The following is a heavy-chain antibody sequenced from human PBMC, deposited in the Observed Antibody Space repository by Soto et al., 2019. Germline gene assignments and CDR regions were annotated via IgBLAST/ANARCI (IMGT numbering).Heavy chain of an antibody. J-gene: IGHJ4*01. V-gene: IGHV3-30-3*01. D-gene: IGHD5-18*01. CDR1: GFTFSSYA. CDR3: ARDLCGYADGTLVSSLDY. CDR2: ISYDGSNK. Sequence: QVQLVESGGGVVQPGRSLRLSCAASGFTFSSYAMHWVRQAPGKGLEWVAVISYDGSNKYYADSVKGRFTISRDNSKNTLYLQMNSLRAEDTAVYYCARDLCGYADGTLVSSLDYCVHGTLVTVSS.